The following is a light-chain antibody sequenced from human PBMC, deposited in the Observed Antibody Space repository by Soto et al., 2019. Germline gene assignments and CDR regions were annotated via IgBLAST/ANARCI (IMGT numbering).Light chain of an antibody. J-gene: IGKJ1*01. CDR3: QKYNRDPCT. CDR1: HGSTNY. V-gene: IGKV1-27*01. Sequence: PCSMSASVGARVTTVCVARHGSTNYVAWYQHRAGRVPKLLIYAASTLQSGVPSRFSGSGSGTDFTLTIGSLQPEDVTTYYCQKYNRDPCTSGHGTKVDI. CDR2: AAS.